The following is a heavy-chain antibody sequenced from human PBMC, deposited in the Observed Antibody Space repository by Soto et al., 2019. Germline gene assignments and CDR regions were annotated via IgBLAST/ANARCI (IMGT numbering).Heavy chain of an antibody. CDR1: GGTFSSYA. D-gene: IGHD5-12*01. J-gene: IGHJ4*02. CDR3: VRVVAIPGYPDN. V-gene: IGHV1-69*14. Sequence: QVQLVQSGAEVRQPASSVKVSCKTSGGTFSSYAITWVRQAPGQGLEWMGGIVPIVDTSTYAQKFQGRVTITPDKSTSTVYMELSSLRSDDTAVYYCVRVVAIPGYPDNWGQGTLVTVSS. CDR2: IVPIVDTS.